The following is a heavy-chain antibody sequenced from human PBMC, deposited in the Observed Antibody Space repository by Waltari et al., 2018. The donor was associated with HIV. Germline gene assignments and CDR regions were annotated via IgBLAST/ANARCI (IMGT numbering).Heavy chain of an antibody. Sequence: QVQLVESGGGVVQPGRSRRLSCSASGFTFRGFGLYGVRQAPGKGLEWVAVISNDGSSKYYADSVKGRFTISRDNSKNTLYLHMNSLRAEDTAVYYCASPFYSDSTTYYYGLDYWGQGTLVTVSS. D-gene: IGHD3-22*01. V-gene: IGHV3-30-3*01. CDR3: ASPFYSDSTTYYYGLDY. J-gene: IGHJ4*02. CDR1: GFTFRGFG. CDR2: ISNDGSSK.